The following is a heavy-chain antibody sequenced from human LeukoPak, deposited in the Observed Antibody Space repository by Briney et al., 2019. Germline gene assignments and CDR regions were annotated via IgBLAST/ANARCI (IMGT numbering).Heavy chain of an antibody. Sequence: GGSPRLSCAASGFSFSTYYMTWVRQAPGKGLEWVAHIKPDGSETYYVDSVKGRFTISRDNAKNSLYLQMSSLRAEDTAVYYCARDGYSYASDYWGLGALVTVSA. D-gene: IGHD2-2*01. CDR2: IKPDGSET. CDR1: GFSFSTYY. CDR3: ARDGYSYASDY. V-gene: IGHV3-7*01. J-gene: IGHJ4*02.